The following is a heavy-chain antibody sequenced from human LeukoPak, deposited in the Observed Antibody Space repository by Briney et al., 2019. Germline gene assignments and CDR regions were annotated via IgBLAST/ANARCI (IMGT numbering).Heavy chain of an antibody. D-gene: IGHD5-12*01. CDR3: ARASGYSGYDLGAYYYSYMDV. J-gene: IGHJ6*03. Sequence: SETLSLTCTVSGGSISSANSYWHWIRQPAGKGLEWIGRIYTSGSSNYNPSLKSRVTISVDTSKNQFSLRLSSVTAADTAVYYCARASGYSGYDLGAYYYSYMDVWGKGTTVTVSS. CDR1: GGSISSANSY. V-gene: IGHV4-61*02. CDR2: IYTSGSS.